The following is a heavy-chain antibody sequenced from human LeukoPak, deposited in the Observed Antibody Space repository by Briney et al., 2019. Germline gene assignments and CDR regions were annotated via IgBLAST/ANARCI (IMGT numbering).Heavy chain of an antibody. V-gene: IGHV3-23*01. J-gene: IGHJ4*02. CDR1: GFTFSNYA. D-gene: IGHD3-10*01. CDR2: SGSGYNT. Sequence: PGGSLRLSCAASGFTFSNYAMSWVRQAPGKGLEWVISGSGYNTYYADSVKGRFTISRDNSKNTLFLQMNSLRAEDTAVYYCAKVTYGSGTYGAFDSWGQGTLVTVSS. CDR3: AKVTYGSGTYGAFDS.